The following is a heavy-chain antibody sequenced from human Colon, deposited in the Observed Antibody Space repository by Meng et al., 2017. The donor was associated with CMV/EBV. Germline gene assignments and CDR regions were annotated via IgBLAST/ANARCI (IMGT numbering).Heavy chain of an antibody. CDR2: LNPNSGDT. V-gene: IGHV1-2*02. CDR1: GYTFTGYF. D-gene: IGHD3-10*01. CDR3: ATISGGDFDF. Sequence: VQLVESGVEGKKPGASGKGPCKTSGYTFTGYFMFWVRQAPGQGLEWMGSLNPNSGDTNSAQKFHGRLTMTRDTSIHTAYMELGSLRSDDTAVYYCATISGGDFDFWGQGTLVTVSS. J-gene: IGHJ4*02.